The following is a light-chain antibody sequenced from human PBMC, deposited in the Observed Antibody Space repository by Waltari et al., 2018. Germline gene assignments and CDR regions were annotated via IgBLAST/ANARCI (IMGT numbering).Light chain of an antibody. Sequence: QSALTQPRSVSGSPGQSVTISCTGTGSDVGDFNSVSWYQQHPGKAPKLVIFDVTKRPSGVPGRFAGSKCCTSASLTVSGLQAEDEADYYCCSYAGIWVFGGGTKLTVL. V-gene: IGLV2-11*01. CDR2: DVT. CDR1: GSDVGDFNS. J-gene: IGLJ3*02. CDR3: CSYAGIWV.